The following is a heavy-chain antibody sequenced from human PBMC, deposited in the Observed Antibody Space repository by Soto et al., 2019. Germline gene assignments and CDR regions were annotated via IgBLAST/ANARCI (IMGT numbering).Heavy chain of an antibody. CDR3: ARYCSSTSCYGMDV. Sequence: SETLSLTCTVSGGSISSSSYYWGWIRQPPGKGLEWIGSIYYSGSTYYNPSLKSRVTISVDTSKNQFSLKLSSVTAADTAVYYCARYCSSTSCYGMDVWGQGTTVTVSS. D-gene: IGHD2-2*01. CDR2: IYYSGST. J-gene: IGHJ6*02. V-gene: IGHV4-39*01. CDR1: GGSISSSSYY.